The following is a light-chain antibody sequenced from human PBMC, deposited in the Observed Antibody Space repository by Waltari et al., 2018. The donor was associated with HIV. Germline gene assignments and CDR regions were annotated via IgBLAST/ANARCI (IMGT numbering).Light chain of an antibody. V-gene: IGLV2-11*01. J-gene: IGLJ3*02. CDR3: CSYAGTYTWV. CDR2: NVN. CDR1: TLGLRHYNS. Sequence: QSPLPHPRSLSGSPGQSVPFSCAGITLGLRHYNSVSWYQQRPGQPPKPTLYNVNERPSGGPKRFSGSKSANTAALTISGLQAEDEATYFCCSYAGTYTWVFGGGTNLTV.